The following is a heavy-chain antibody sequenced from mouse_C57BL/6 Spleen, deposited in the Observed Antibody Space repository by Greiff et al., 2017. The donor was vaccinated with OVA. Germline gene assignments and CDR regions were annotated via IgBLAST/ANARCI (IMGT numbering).Heavy chain of an antibody. CDR1: GYAFSSSW. CDR2: IYPGDGDP. V-gene: IGHV1-82*01. Sequence: LQESGPELVKPGASVKISCKASGYAFSSSWLNWVQQRPGKGLEWVGRIYPGDGDPNYNGKFKGKATLTADKSSSTAYMQLSSLTSEDSAVYFCARPYSNYGLAYWGQGTLVTVSA. D-gene: IGHD2-5*01. CDR3: ARPYSNYGLAY. J-gene: IGHJ3*01.